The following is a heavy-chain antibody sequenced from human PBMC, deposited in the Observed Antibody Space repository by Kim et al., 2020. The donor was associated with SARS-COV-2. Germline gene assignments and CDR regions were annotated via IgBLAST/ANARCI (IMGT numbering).Heavy chain of an antibody. CDR1: GDSVATDF. CDR2: VSYSGSS. CDR3: ARAHQLAPRGYGMDV. D-gene: IGHD1-1*01. J-gene: IGHJ6*02. V-gene: IGHV4-59*02. Sequence: SETLSLTCAVSGDSVATDFWTWVRQAPGKGLDWLGYVSYSGSSDYNPNLRGRLTISVDASRTHVSLRLTSLTAADTGVYFCARAHQLAPRGYGMDVWGQGTSVIVSS.